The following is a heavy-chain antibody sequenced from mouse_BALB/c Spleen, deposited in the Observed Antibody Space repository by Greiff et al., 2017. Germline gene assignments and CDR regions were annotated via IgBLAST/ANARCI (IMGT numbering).Heavy chain of an antibody. CDR2: ISSCGST. CDR3: ARGGYYGSRALDY. V-gene: IGHV5-6-5*01. Sequence: EVQLVESGGGLVKPGGSLKLSCAASGFTFSSYAMSWVRQTPEKRLEWVASISSCGSTYYPDSVKGRFTISRDNARNILYLQMSSLRSEDTAMYYCARGGYYGSRALDYWGQGTTLTVSS. J-gene: IGHJ2*01. D-gene: IGHD1-1*01. CDR1: GFTFSSYA.